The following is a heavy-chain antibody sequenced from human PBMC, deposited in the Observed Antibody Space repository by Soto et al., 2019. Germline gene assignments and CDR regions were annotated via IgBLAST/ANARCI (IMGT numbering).Heavy chain of an antibody. J-gene: IGHJ5*02. V-gene: IGHV1-69*01. D-gene: IGHD6-25*01. CDR3: AREGRIAAAGTTWFDP. Sequence: QVQLVQSGAEVKKPESSVKVSCKASGGTFGSFAINWVRQAPGQGHEWMGRIIPIFGTAKYAQKFLGRLTISADDATSMAYMELSGLRSDDTAFYFCAREGRIAAAGTTWFDPLGQGTLVIVSS. CDR1: GGTFGSFA. CDR2: IIPIFGTA.